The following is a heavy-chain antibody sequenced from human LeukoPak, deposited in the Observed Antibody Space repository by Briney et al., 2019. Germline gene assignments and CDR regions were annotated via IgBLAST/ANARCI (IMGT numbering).Heavy chain of an antibody. CDR3: VKEPHYYDRSGYF. CDR2: IGGGGGST. CDR1: GLTLDDYA. V-gene: IGHV3-43*02. J-gene: IGHJ4*02. D-gene: IGHD3-22*01. Sequence: GGSLRLSCEASGLTLDDYAIHWVRQAPESDPEYVSLIGGGGGSTDYAESVKGRFTISRDNSKNSLFLQMKSLRIDDTALYYCVKEPHYYDRSGYFWGQGTLVTVSS.